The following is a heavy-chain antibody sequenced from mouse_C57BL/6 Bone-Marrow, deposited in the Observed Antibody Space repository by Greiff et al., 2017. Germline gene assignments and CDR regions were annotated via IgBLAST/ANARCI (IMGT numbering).Heavy chain of an antibody. CDR1: GYTFTDYY. Sequence: VPLQQSGPELVKPGASVKISCKASGYTFTDYYMTWVKQSHGKSLEWIGDINPNTGGTSYNTKFKGQATLTVDKSSSTAYMELRSLTSEDSAVYYCARRGSSGFDYWGQGTTLTVSS. V-gene: IGHV1-26*01. CDR2: INPNTGGT. CDR3: ARRGSSGFDY. J-gene: IGHJ2*01. D-gene: IGHD3-2*02.